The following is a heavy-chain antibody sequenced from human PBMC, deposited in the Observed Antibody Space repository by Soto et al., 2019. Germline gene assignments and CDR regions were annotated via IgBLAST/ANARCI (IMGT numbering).Heavy chain of an antibody. CDR1: GYIFTGYY. J-gene: IGHJ3*02. Sequence: GASVKVSCKASGYIFTGYYIQWVRQAPGQGLEWMGWINPNSGGTKFAQKFQGRVTMTSDTSTNTAYMELRRLRSDDTAVYYCARSQFWSGYYKDTFDIWG. CDR2: INPNSGGT. V-gene: IGHV1-2*02. D-gene: IGHD3-3*01. CDR3: ARSQFWSGYYKDTFDI.